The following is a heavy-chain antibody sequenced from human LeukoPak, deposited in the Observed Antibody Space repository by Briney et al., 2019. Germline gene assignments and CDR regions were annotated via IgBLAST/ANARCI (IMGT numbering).Heavy chain of an antibody. CDR3: ARDHIAARPVLGWFDP. J-gene: IGHJ5*02. D-gene: IGHD6-6*01. CDR2: ISAYNGNT. V-gene: IGHV1-18*01. Sequence: GASVKVSCKASGYTFTSYGISWVRQAPGQGLEWMGWISAYNGNTNYAQKLQGRVTMTTDTSTSTAYMELRSLRSDDTAVYYCARDHIAARPVLGWFDPWGRGTLVTVSS. CDR1: GYTFTSYG.